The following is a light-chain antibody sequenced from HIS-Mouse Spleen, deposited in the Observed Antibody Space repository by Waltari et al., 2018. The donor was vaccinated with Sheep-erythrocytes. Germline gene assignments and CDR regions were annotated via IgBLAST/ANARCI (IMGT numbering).Light chain of an antibody. CDR1: KLGDKY. Sequence: SYELPQPPSVSVSPGQTASITCSGDKLGDKYACWYPQKPGQSPVLVIYQDSKRPSGLPERFSGSNSGNTATLTISGTQAMDEADYYCQAWDSSSWVFGGGTKLTVL. V-gene: IGLV3-1*01. J-gene: IGLJ3*02. CDR3: QAWDSSSWV. CDR2: QDS.